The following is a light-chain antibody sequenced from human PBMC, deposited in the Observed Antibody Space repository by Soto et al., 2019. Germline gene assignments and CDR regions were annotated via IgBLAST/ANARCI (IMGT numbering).Light chain of an antibody. J-gene: IGLJ2*01. CDR1: SSNIGSNF. V-gene: IGLV1-47*01. CDR3: AAWDDSLSGVV. Sequence: QSVLTQPPSASGTPGQRVTISCSGSSSNIGSNFIYWYQQLPGTAPKLLIYRNNERPSGVPDRFSGSKSGTSASLAISGLRCEDEADYHCAAWDDSLSGVVFGGGTKLTVL. CDR2: RNN.